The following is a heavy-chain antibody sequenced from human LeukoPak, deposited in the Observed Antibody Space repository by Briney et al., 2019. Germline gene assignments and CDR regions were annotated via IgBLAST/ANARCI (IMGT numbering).Heavy chain of an antibody. CDR3: ARGVAARPYYYYYGMDV. CDR1: GGSFSGYY. J-gene: IGHJ6*02. V-gene: IGHV4-34*01. Sequence: PSETLSLTCAVYGGSFSGYYWSWIRQPPGKGLEWNGEINHSGSTNYNPSLKSRVTISVDTSKNQFSLKLSPVTAADTAVYYCARGVAARPYYYYYGMDVWGQGTTVTVSS. D-gene: IGHD6-6*01. CDR2: INHSGST.